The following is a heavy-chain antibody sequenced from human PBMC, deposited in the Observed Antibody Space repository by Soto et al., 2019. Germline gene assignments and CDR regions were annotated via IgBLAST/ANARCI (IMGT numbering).Heavy chain of an antibody. V-gene: IGHV4-39*07. CDR1: GGSISSSSYY. J-gene: IGHJ4*02. Sequence: SETLSLTCTVSGGSISSSSYYWGWIRQPPGKGLEWIGSIYYSGSTYYNPSLKSRVTISVDTSKNQFSLKLNSVTAADTAVYYCARESYYGSGATVVAYWGLGILVTVSS. D-gene: IGHD3-10*01. CDR3: ARESYYGSGATVVAY. CDR2: IYYSGST.